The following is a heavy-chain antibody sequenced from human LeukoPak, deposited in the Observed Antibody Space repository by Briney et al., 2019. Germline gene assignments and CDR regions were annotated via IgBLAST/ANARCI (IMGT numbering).Heavy chain of an antibody. Sequence: GGSLRLSCAASGFIFRRYWMHWVRQAPGRGLVWVSRINTDGSSKNYADSVKGRFTISRDNAKNTLYLQMNSLRAEDTAVYYCARELVGGNSFWGQGTLVTVSS. CDR2: INTDGSSK. CDR1: GFIFRRYW. D-gene: IGHD1-26*01. CDR3: ARELVGGNSF. J-gene: IGHJ4*02. V-gene: IGHV3-74*01.